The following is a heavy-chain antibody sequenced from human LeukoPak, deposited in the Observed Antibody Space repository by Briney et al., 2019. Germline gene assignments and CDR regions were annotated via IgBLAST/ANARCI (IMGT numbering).Heavy chain of an antibody. D-gene: IGHD3-9*01. Sequence: PSETLSLTCAVYGGSFSGYYWSWIRQPPGKGLEWIGEINHSGSTNYNPSLKGRVTIPVDTSKNQFSLKLSSVTAADTAVYYCARGSSLRYFDWLLQAPDYWRQGTLVTVSS. CDR3: ARGSSLRYFDWLLQAPDY. J-gene: IGHJ4*02. V-gene: IGHV4-34*01. CDR2: INHSGST. CDR1: GGSFSGYY.